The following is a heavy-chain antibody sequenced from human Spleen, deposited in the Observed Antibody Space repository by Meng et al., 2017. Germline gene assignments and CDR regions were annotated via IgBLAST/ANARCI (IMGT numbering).Heavy chain of an antibody. D-gene: IGHD2-8*01. CDR3: ASPRDIVLMVYEYAFDI. Sequence: SVKVSCKALGGIFSNYVIGWVRQAPGQGLEWMGGINAVFGTTNYAQKFQDRVTITSDESTSTAYMELSSLRSEDTAVYYCASPRDIVLMVYEYAFDIWGQGTMVTVSS. CDR1: GGIFSNYV. V-gene: IGHV1-69*13. CDR2: INAVFGTT. J-gene: IGHJ3*02.